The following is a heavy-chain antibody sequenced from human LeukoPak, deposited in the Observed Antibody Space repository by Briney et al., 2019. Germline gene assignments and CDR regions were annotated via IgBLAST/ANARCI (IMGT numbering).Heavy chain of an antibody. CDR3: ARVTIPYYYGSGSYPGAY. J-gene: IGHJ4*02. CDR1: GFTFSTYS. Sequence: AGGSLRLSCAASGFTFSTYSMNWVRQAPGKGLEWVSYISSSISTVYYADSVRGRFTISRDNSKNTLYLQMNSLRAEDTAVYYCARVTIPYYYGSGSYPGAYWGQGTLVTVSS. V-gene: IGHV3-48*01. CDR2: ISSSISTV. D-gene: IGHD3-10*01.